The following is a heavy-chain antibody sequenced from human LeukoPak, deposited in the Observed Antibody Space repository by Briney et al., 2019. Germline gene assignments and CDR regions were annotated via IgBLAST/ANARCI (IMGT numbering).Heavy chain of an antibody. CDR3: ARVRWGTSSYGMDV. D-gene: IGHD2-2*01. V-gene: IGHV3-33*01. CDR2: IWYDGSNK. J-gene: IGHJ6*02. Sequence: GRSLRLSCAASGFTFSSYGMHWVRQAPGKGLEWVAVIWYDGSNKYYADSVKGRFTISRDNSKNTLYLQMNSLRAEDTAVYYCARVRWGTSSYGMDVWGQGTTVTVSS. CDR1: GFTFSSYG.